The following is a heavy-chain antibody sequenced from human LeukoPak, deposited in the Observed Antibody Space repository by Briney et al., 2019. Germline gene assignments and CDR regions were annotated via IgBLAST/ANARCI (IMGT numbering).Heavy chain of an antibody. CDR2: IWYDGSDI. CDR1: GFTFNTYA. D-gene: IGHD2-15*01. Sequence: PGGSLRLSCAASGFTFNTYAMHWVRQAPGKGLEWVAIIWYDGSDIYYADSVRGRFAISRDNSKNTLYLQINSLRAEDTAVYYCGRVGCTGGNCKPYAYYATDVWGQGTTVTVSS. J-gene: IGHJ6*02. V-gene: IGHV3-33*01. CDR3: GRVGCTGGNCKPYAYYATDV.